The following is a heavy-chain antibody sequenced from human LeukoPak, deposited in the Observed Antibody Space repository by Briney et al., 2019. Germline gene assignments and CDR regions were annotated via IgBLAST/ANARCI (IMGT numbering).Heavy chain of an antibody. CDR2: IKTDGSEK. Sequence: GGSLRLSCEGSGFTFSNYWMGWVRQAPGQGLQWVANIKTDGSEKYYVDSVKGRFTISRDNAKNSLYLQMNSLRAEDTAVYYCATYSSLNRREFQFWGQGTLLTVSS. V-gene: IGHV3-7*01. CDR3: ATYSSLNRREFQF. CDR1: GFTFSNYW. J-gene: IGHJ1*01. D-gene: IGHD3-22*01.